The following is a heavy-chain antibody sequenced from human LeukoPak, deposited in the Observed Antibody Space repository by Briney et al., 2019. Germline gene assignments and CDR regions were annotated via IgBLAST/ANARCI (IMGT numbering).Heavy chain of an antibody. Sequence: PSETLSLTCNVSGGSISSYYWSWIRQPPGKGLEWIGYIHYSGSTNYNPSLKSRVTMSVDTSKNQFSLKLSSVAATDTAVYYCARYGYSYGFDFWGQGSLVTVSS. V-gene: IGHV4-59*08. CDR2: IHYSGST. J-gene: IGHJ4*02. CDR1: GGSISSYY. CDR3: ARYGYSYGFDF. D-gene: IGHD5-18*01.